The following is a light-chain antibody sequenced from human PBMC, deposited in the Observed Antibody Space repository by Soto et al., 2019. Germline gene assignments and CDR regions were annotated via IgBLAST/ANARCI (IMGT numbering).Light chain of an antibody. CDR2: EVS. Sequence: QSALTQPPSASGSPGQSVTISCTGTSSDVGKYDYVSWFQHHPGKAPKLIIYEVSKRPSGVPDRFSGSKSGNTASLTVSGLQAEDEADYYCSSYAGSNNLVFGGGTKLTVL. CDR3: SSYAGSNNLV. J-gene: IGLJ2*01. V-gene: IGLV2-8*01. CDR1: SSDVGKYDY.